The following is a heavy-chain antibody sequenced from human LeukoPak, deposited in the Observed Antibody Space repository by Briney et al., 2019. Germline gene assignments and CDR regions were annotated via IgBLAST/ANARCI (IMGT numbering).Heavy chain of an antibody. CDR2: IYNSGST. Sequence: SETLPLTCAVSGGSISIYYWNWIRQPPGKGLEWIGSIYNSGSTDYNPSLKSRVTISADTSKNQFSLKLRSVTAADTAVYYCARETTVPYYYYGMDVWGQGTTVTVSS. CDR3: ARETTVPYYYYGMDV. D-gene: IGHD4-4*01. J-gene: IGHJ6*02. V-gene: IGHV4-59*01. CDR1: GGSISIYY.